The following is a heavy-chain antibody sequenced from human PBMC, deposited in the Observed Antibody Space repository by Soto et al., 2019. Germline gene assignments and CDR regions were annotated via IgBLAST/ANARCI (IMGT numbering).Heavy chain of an antibody. D-gene: IGHD5-12*01. CDR1: GVSVTANY. J-gene: IGHJ4*02. V-gene: IGHV3-53*01. CDR2: IYSGGST. Sequence: EVQVVESRGSLIQPGGSLRLSCEVSGVSVTANYMSWVRQAPGKGLEWVSVIYSGGSTYYIDSVKGRFSISRDISKNTLYLQMNSLRAEDTAVHYCHGYGYSGQGTLVTVSS. CDR3: HGYGY.